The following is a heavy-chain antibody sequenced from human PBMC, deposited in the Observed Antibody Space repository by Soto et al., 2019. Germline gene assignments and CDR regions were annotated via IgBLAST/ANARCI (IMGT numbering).Heavy chain of an antibody. CDR3: AREDILGTRSFDY. J-gene: IGHJ4*02. V-gene: IGHV3-48*02. CDR2: ISSRSKTI. CDR1: GFTFSSYS. Sequence: PGGSLRLSCAASGFTFSSYSMNWVRQAPGKGLEWVSYISSRSKTIFYTDSVKGRFTISRDNAKDSLYLQMNSLRDEDTAVYYCAREDILGTRSFDYWGQGALVTVS. D-gene: IGHD1-26*01.